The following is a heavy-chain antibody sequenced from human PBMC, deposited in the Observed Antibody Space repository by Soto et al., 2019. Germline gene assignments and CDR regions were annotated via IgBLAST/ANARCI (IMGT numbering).Heavy chain of an antibody. CDR3: ARRGYSSSWYFRYGMDV. D-gene: IGHD6-13*01. CDR1: GYTFTSYD. V-gene: IGHV1-8*01. Sequence: QVQLVQSGAEVKKPGASVKVSCKASGYTFTSYDINWVRQATVQGLEWMGWMNPNSGNTGYAQKFQGRVTMTRNTSISTAYMELSSLRSDDTAVYYCARRGYSSSWYFRYGMDVWGQGTTVTVSS. J-gene: IGHJ6*02. CDR2: MNPNSGNT.